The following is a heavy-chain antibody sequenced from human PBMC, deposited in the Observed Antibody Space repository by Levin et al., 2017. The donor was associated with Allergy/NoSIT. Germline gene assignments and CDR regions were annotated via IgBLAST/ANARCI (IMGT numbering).Heavy chain of an antibody. CDR1: GFTFSSYS. Sequence: GGSLRLSCAASGFTFSSYSMNWVRQAPGKGLEWVSSISSSSSYIYYADSVKGRFTISRDNAKNSLYLQMNSLRAEDTAVYYCATTASRTGLGPRHYYYYMDVWGKGTTVTVSS. V-gene: IGHV3-21*01. CDR2: ISSSSSYI. J-gene: IGHJ6*03. D-gene: IGHD3/OR15-3a*01. CDR3: ATTASRTGLGPRHYYYYMDV.